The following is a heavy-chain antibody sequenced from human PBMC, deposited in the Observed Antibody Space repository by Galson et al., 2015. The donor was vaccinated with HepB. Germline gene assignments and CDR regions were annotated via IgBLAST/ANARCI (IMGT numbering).Heavy chain of an antibody. Sequence: SLRLSCAASGFTFSGSAMHWVRQASGKGLEWVGRIRSKANSYATAYAASVKGRFTISRDDSKNTAYLQMNSLKTEDTAVYYCTRLGLRNSYGRGPYYYYGMDVWGQGTTVTVSS. CDR1: GFTFSGSA. CDR2: IRSKANSYAT. CDR3: TRLGLRNSYGRGPYYYYGMDV. J-gene: IGHJ6*02. V-gene: IGHV3-73*01. D-gene: IGHD5-18*01.